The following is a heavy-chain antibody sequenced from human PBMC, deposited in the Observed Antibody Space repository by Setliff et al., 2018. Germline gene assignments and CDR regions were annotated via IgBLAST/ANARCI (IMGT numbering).Heavy chain of an antibody. J-gene: IGHJ6*03. Sequence: PGGSLRLSCAASGFTFSNSWMSWVRQAPGKGLEWVANIKQDGSEKYYVDSVKGRFTISRDNAKNSLYLQMSSLRAEDTAVYYCARNGDVDTGFLGYYYYYYMDVWGKGTTVTVSS. D-gene: IGHD5-18*01. CDR1: GFTFSNSW. CDR3: ARNGDVDTGFLGYYYYYYMDV. CDR2: IKQDGSEK. V-gene: IGHV3-7*01.